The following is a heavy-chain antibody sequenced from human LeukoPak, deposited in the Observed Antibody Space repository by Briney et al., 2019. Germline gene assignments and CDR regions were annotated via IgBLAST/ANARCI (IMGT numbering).Heavy chain of an antibody. Sequence: SETLSLTCAVYGGSFSGYYWSWIRQPPGKGLEWIGEINHSGSTNYNPSLKSRVTISVDTSKNQFSLKLSSVTAADTAVYYCALNRPMVRGVPISRYYYYGMDVWGQGTTVTVSS. CDR3: ALNRPMVRGVPISRYYYYGMDV. CDR2: INHSGST. D-gene: IGHD3-10*01. V-gene: IGHV4-34*01. CDR1: GGSFSGYY. J-gene: IGHJ6*02.